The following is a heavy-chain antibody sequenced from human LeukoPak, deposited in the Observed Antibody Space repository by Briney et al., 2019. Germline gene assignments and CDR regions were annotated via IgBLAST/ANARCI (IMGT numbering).Heavy chain of an antibody. CDR3: ARVYSTYFDY. D-gene: IGHD6-13*01. J-gene: IGHJ4*02. V-gene: IGHV3-21*01. CDR2: ISSSSTYI. CDR1: GFTFSNYG. Sequence: GGSLRLSCAASGFTFSNYGMNWVRQAPGQGLEWVSSISSSSTYIYYADSVKGRFTISRDNAKNSLYLQMNSLRAEDTAVYYCARVYSTYFDYWGQGTLVTVSS.